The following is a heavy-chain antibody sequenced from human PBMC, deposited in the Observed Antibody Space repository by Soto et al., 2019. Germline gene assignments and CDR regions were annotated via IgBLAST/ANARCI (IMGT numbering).Heavy chain of an antibody. CDR1: GYTFSSYG. CDR2: ISPYDGNR. J-gene: IGHJ6*02. D-gene: IGHD3-9*01. V-gene: IGHV1-18*04. CDR3: ARGGYYDSSGSRNYHYYGMNV. Sequence: QAQLMQSGAEVKRPGASVKVSCRSSGYTFSSYGISWVRQAAGQGLEWLGWISPYDGNRNYAQTLQGRVYMTTDTSANTAYMELRSLRVDDTAKYYCARGGYYDSSGSRNYHYYGMNVWGQGTTVTVSS.